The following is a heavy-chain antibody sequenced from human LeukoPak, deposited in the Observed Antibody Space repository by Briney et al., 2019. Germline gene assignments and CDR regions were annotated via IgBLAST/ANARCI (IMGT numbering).Heavy chain of an antibody. CDR3: AKDLYPGVTGGSFDY. CDR2: ISGSGGST. Sequence: PGGSLRLSCAASGFTFSSYAMSWVRQAPGKGLEWVSAISGSGGSTYYADSVKGRFTISRDNSKNTLYLQMNSLRAEDTAVYYCAKDLYPGVTGGSFDYWGQGTLVTVSS. D-gene: IGHD2-21*02. J-gene: IGHJ4*02. V-gene: IGHV3-23*01. CDR1: GFTFSSYA.